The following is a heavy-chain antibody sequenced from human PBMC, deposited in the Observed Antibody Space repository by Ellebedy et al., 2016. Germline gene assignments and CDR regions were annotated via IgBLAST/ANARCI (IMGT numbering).Heavy chain of an antibody. V-gene: IGHV1-3*01. CDR1: GYTFTSYT. CDR2: INAGNGNT. CDR3: ARDMYSSGSYYDRVAFDI. J-gene: IGHJ3*02. D-gene: IGHD3-22*01. Sequence: ASVKVSCKASGYTFTSYTMHWVRQAPGQRLEWMGWINAGNGNTKYSQKFQGRVTINRDTSANSAYMELINLRSEDTAVYFCARDMYSSGSYYDRVAFDIWGQGTVVTVSS.